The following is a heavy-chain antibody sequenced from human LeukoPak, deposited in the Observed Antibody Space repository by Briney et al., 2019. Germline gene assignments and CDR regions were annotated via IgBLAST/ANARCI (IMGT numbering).Heavy chain of an antibody. D-gene: IGHD3-22*01. CDR2: IYSGGTT. V-gene: IGHV3-53*01. CDR3: AKVSGPDTMIVVAPFDY. Sequence: GGSLRLSCAASGITVNNNDMSWVRQAPGKGLEWVSVIYSGGTTYYADSVKGRFTISRDNSKNTLYLQMNSLRAEDTAVYYCAKVSGPDTMIVVAPFDYWGQGTLVTVSS. CDR1: GITVNNND. J-gene: IGHJ4*02.